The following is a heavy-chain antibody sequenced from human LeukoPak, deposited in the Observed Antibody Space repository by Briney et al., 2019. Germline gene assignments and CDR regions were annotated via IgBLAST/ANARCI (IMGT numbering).Heavy chain of an antibody. D-gene: IGHD2-15*01. V-gene: IGHV3-33*08. J-gene: IGHJ4*02. CDR2: IWYDGSNK. Sequence: GGSLTLSCAASGFTFSTYDMNWLRQAPGKGLEGVAVIWYDGSNKYYADSVKGRFTISRDNSKTTLYLQMNSLRAADTAVYYCARSVGYCSGGSCYPDYWGQGTLVTVSS. CDR3: ARSVGYCSGGSCYPDY. CDR1: GFTFSTYD.